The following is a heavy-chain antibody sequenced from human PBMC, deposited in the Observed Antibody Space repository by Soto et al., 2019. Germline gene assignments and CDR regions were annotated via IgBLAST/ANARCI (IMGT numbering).Heavy chain of an antibody. J-gene: IGHJ6*02. CDR2: ISSSSSYI. D-gene: IGHD6-25*01. Sequence: VGSLRLSCAASGFTFSSYSMNWVRQAPGKGLEWVSSISSSSSYIYYADSVKGRFTISRDNAKNSLYLQMNSLRAEDTAVYYCARDHSSDYYYYGMDVWGQGTTVTVSS. CDR3: ARDHSSDYYYYGMDV. V-gene: IGHV3-21*01. CDR1: GFTFSSYS.